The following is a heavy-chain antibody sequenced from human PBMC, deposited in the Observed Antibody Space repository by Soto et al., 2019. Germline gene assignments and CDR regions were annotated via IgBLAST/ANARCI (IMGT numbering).Heavy chain of an antibody. D-gene: IGHD2-2*01. Sequence: SVKVSCKASGGTFSSYAISWVRQAPGQGLEWMGGIIPIFGTANYAQKFQGRVTITADESTSTAYMELSSLRSEDTAVYYCARGCSSTSCYPPRTYYYGMDVWGQGTTVT. J-gene: IGHJ6*02. CDR2: IIPIFGTA. CDR1: GGTFSSYA. V-gene: IGHV1-69*13. CDR3: ARGCSSTSCYPPRTYYYGMDV.